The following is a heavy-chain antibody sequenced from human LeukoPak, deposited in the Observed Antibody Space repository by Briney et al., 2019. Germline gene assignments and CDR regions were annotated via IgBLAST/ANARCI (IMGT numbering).Heavy chain of an antibody. CDR3: ARRYYDFLSDLYGMDV. Sequence: ASVKVSCKSSGYSFISYAMNWVRQAPGQGLEWMGWINTNTGNPTYAQSFTGRFVFSLDTSVSTAYLQISSLKAEDTAVYYCARRYYDFLSDLYGMDVWGQGTTVTVSS. D-gene: IGHD3-3*01. CDR2: INTNTGNP. V-gene: IGHV7-4-1*02. CDR1: GYSFISYA. J-gene: IGHJ6*02.